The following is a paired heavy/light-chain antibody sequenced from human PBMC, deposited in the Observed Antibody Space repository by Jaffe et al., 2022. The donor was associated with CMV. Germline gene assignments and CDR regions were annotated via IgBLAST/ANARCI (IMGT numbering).Light chain of an antibody. Sequence: IQLTQSPSSLSASVGDRVTITCRASQGISSYLAWYQQKPGKAPKLLIYAASTLQSGVPSRFSGSGSGTDFTLTISSLQPEDFATYYCQHLNNYPITFGQGTRLEIK. CDR2: AAS. V-gene: IGKV1-9*01. CDR3: QHLNNYPIT. J-gene: IGKJ5*01. CDR1: QGISSY.
Heavy chain of an antibody. V-gene: IGHV1-18*01. J-gene: IGHJ4*02. CDR3: ARDPSNTSGYHQFLDY. CDR2: ISAYNGDT. CDR1: GYTFTMHG. Sequence: QVQLVQSGGEVKKPGASVKVSCKASGYTFTMHGISWVRQAPGQGLEWMGWISAYNGDTNYAQKFQGRVTMTTDRSTSTAYMELRSLTSDDTAVYYCARDPSNTSGYHQFLDYWGQGTLVTVSS. D-gene: IGHD3-22*01.